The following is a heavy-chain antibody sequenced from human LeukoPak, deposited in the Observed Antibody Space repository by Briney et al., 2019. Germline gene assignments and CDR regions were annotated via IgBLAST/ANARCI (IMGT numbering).Heavy chain of an antibody. CDR2: ISAYNGNT. Sequence: ASVKVSCKASVYTFTRYGISWVRQAPGQGLEWMGWISAYNGNTNYAQKLQGRVTMTTDTSTSTAYMELRSLRSDDTAAYYCLCRLHDAFDIWGQGTMVTVSS. CDR3: LCRLHDAFDI. J-gene: IGHJ3*02. CDR1: VYTFTRYG. V-gene: IGHV1-18*01.